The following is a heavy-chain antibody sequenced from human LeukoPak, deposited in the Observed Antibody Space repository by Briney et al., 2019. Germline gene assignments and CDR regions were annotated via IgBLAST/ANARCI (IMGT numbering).Heavy chain of an antibody. D-gene: IGHD2/OR15-2a*01. CDR3: ARDLSYGMDV. Sequence: GGSLRLSCAASGFTFSSYWMHWVRQAPGNGLVSFSRIKGDGNSISYADSVKGRFPISRDNAKNTVYLQMNSLRAEDTAVYYCARDLSYGMDVWGQGTTVTVSS. CDR2: IKGDGNSI. V-gene: IGHV3-74*01. J-gene: IGHJ6*02. CDR1: GFTFSSYW.